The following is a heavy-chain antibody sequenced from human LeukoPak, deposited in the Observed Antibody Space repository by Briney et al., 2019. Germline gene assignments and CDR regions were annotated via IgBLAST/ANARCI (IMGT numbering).Heavy chain of an antibody. D-gene: IGHD2-8*01. J-gene: IGHJ6*02. Sequence: GGSLRLSCAASGFTFSSYAMSWVRQAPGKGLEWVSAISSSSSYIYYADSVKGRFTISRDNAKNSLYLQMNSLRAEDTAVYYCARDLSRYGMDVWGQGTTVTVSS. CDR3: ARDLSRYGMDV. V-gene: IGHV3-21*01. CDR2: ISSSSSYI. CDR1: GFTFSSYA.